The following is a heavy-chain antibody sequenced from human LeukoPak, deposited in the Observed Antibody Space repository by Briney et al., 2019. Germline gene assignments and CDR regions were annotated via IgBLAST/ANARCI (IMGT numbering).Heavy chain of an antibody. D-gene: IGHD5-18*01. Sequence: GGSLRLSCAASGFTFSSYWMHWVRQARGKGLVWVSRINSDGSSTIYADSVKGRFTISRDNAKNTLYLQMHSLRAEDTAVYYCARSPGGSSYGYYYFDYWGQGTLVTVSS. V-gene: IGHV3-74*01. CDR1: GFTFSSYW. J-gene: IGHJ4*02. CDR3: ARSPGGSSYGYYYFDY. CDR2: INSDGSST.